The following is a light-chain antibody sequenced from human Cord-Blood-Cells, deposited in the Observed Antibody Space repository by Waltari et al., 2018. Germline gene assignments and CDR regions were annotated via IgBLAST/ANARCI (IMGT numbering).Light chain of an antibody. CDR2: DVS. CDR3: SSYTSSSTLDV. V-gene: IGLV2-14*01. Sequence: QSALTQPASASGSPGHSITISCTGTSSDVGGYNYASWYQQHPGKAPKLMIYDVSNRPSGVSNRFSGSKSGNTASLTISGLQAEDEADYYCSSYTSSSTLDVFGTGTKVTVL. J-gene: IGLJ1*01. CDR1: SSDVGGYNY.